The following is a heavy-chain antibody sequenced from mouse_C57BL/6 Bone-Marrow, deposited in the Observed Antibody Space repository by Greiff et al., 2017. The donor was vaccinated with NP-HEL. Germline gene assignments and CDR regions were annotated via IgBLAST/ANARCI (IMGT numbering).Heavy chain of an antibody. Sequence: EVHLVESGPGLVKPSQSLSLTCSVTGYSIISGYYWNWIRQFPGNKLEWMAYISYDGSNNYNPSLKNRISITRDISKNQFFLKLTSVTTEDTATYYCAREGGYYGSPFAYWGQGTLVTVSA. V-gene: IGHV3-6*01. D-gene: IGHD1-1*01. CDR3: AREGGYYGSPFAY. CDR2: ISYDGSN. J-gene: IGHJ3*01. CDR1: GYSIISGYY.